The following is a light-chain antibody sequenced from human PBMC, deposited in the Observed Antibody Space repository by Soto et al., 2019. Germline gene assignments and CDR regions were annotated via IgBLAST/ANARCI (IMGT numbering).Light chain of an antibody. CDR3: QHYNSYSEA. V-gene: IGKV1-6*01. CDR2: DAS. J-gene: IGKJ1*01. CDR1: QGIRND. Sequence: AIQMTQSPSSLSASVGDRVTITCRASQGIRNDLGWYQQKPGKAPKLLIYDASSLQSGVPPRFSGSGSGTEFTLTISSLQPDDFATYYCQHYNSYSEAFGQGTKVDIK.